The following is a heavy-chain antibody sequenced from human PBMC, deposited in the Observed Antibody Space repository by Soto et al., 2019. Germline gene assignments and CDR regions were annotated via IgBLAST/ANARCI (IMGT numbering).Heavy chain of an antibody. V-gene: IGHV1-8*01. CDR1: GYTFTSYD. J-gene: IGHJ4*02. CDR3: TRGQGNH. CDR2: MNPFSSNA. Sequence: QVQLVQSGAEVKKPGASVRVSCKASGYTFTSYDIYWVRQATGQGLEWMGWMNPFSSNAVYTQKFQDRVTMTRDTSINTAYMEMSGLRSEDTAVYYCTRGQGNHWGQGSLVTVSS.